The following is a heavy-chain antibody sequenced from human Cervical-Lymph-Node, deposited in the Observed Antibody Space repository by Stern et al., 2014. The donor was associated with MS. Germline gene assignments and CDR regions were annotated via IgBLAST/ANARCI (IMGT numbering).Heavy chain of an antibody. CDR2: ISWNSGNI. CDR1: GFTFDDYA. V-gene: IGHV3-9*01. D-gene: IGHD2-15*01. J-gene: IGHJ4*02. CDR3: AKDINLRGTYYFDY. Sequence: VQLVESGGGLVQPGRSLRLSCVASGFTFDDYAMHWVRQAPGKGLEWVSGISWNSGNIGYADSVKGRFTISRDNAKNSLYLQMNSLRAEDTALYYCAKDINLRGTYYFDYWGQGTLVTVSS.